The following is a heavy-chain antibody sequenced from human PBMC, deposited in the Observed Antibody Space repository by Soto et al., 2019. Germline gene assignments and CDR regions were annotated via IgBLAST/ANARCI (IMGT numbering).Heavy chain of an antibody. CDR3: ARRVIGSSRAFDI. V-gene: IGHV3-23*01. CDR2: LGGGGGSE. CDR1: GFTFSRNA. Sequence: PGGSLRLSCAASGFTFSRNAMTWVRQAPGKGLEWVADLGGGGGSEYYADSVRGRFTISRDNSRNTLYLQMNSLRAEDTAVYYCARRVIGSSRAFDIWGQGTMVTVSS. J-gene: IGHJ3*02. D-gene: IGHD3-10*01.